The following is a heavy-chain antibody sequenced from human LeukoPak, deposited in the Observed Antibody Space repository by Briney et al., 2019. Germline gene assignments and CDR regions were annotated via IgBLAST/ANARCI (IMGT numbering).Heavy chain of an antibody. V-gene: IGHV5-51*01. CDR2: IYPGDSDT. J-gene: IGHJ3*01. CDR1: GYLFTSYW. D-gene: IGHD3-10*01. Sequence: KSGESLKISCKDSGYLFTSYWIAWVRQRPGKGLEWMGIIYPGDSDTRYSPSFQGRVTISADKSINTAYLLWSSLLASDTATYYCARQDASGTYDAFDVWGQGTVVTV. CDR3: ARQDASGTYDAFDV.